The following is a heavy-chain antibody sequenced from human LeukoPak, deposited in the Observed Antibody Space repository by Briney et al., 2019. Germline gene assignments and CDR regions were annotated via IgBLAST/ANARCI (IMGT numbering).Heavy chain of an antibody. CDR2: IYYSGST. J-gene: IGHJ5*02. Sequence: PSETLSLTCAVYGGSFSGYYWSWIRQPPGKGLEWIGYIYYSGSTNYNPSLKSRVTISVDTSKNQFSLKLSSVTAADTAVYYCARLPDPWGQGTLVTVSS. CDR1: GGSFSGYY. CDR3: ARLPDP. V-gene: IGHV4-59*01.